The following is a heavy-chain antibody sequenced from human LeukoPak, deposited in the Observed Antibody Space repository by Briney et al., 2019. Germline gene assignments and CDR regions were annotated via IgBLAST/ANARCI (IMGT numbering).Heavy chain of an antibody. V-gene: IGHV4-34*01. CDR2: INHSGST. CDR1: GGSFSGYY. D-gene: IGHD3-22*01. J-gene: IGHJ4*02. CDR3: ARGASSDDSSCYYHFDY. Sequence: PSETLSLTCAVYGGSFSGYYWSWIRQPPGKGLEWVGEINHSGSTNYNPSLKSGVTISVDTSKNQFSLKLSSGTAADTAVYYCARGASSDDSSCYYHFDYWGQGTLVTVSS.